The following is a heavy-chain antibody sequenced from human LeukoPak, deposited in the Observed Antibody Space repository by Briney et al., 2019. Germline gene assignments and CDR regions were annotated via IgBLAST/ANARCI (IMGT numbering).Heavy chain of an antibody. Sequence: SETLSLTCTVSGGSISSYYWSWIRQPPGKGLEWVGYIYYSGSTNYNPSLKSRVTISVDTSKNQFSLKLSSVTAADTAVYYCARDSTYYYDSSGYTYFDYWGQGTLVTVSS. V-gene: IGHV4-59*01. CDR2: IYYSGST. CDR1: GGSISSYY. CDR3: ARDSTYYYDSSGYTYFDY. J-gene: IGHJ4*02. D-gene: IGHD3-22*01.